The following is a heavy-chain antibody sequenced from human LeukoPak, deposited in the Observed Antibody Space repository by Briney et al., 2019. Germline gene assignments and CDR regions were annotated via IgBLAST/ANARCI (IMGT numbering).Heavy chain of an antibody. D-gene: IGHD6-25*01. J-gene: IGHJ4*02. Sequence: SSETLSLTCTVSGDSISGYYWHWIRQPAGKGLEWIGRIYSSGSTNYSPSLKSRVTMSLNTSKNQFSLKVNSMTAADTAVYFCAGSSGFYTFHYWGQGTPVTVSS. CDR1: GDSISGYY. V-gene: IGHV4-4*07. CDR2: IYSSGST. CDR3: AGSSGFYTFHY.